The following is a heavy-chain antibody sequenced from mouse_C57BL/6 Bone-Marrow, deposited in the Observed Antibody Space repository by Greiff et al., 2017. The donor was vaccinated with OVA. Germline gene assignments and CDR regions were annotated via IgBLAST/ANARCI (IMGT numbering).Heavy chain of an antibody. CDR1: GYTFTSYW. J-gene: IGHJ2*01. V-gene: IGHV1-69*01. Sequence: QVQLQQPGAELVMPGASVKLSCKASGYTFTSYWMHWVKQRPGQGLEWIGEIDPSDSYTNYNQKFKGKSTLTVDKSSSPANMQLSSLTSEDSAVYYCAREGIWSVYFDYWGQGTTLTVSS. D-gene: IGHD1-1*02. CDR2: IDPSDSYT. CDR3: AREGIWSVYFDY.